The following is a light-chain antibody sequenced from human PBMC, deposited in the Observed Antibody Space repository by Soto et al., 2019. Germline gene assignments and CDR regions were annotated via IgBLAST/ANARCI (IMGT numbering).Light chain of an antibody. CDR2: ANN. Sequence: QAVVTQPPSVSGAPGQRVTISCTGRSSNIGAGYDVHWYQQLPGVAPKLLIYANNNRPSGVPDRFSGSKSGTSASLAITGLRAEDEADYYCQSYDSGLSGLYVFGTGTKLTVL. CDR3: QSYDSGLSGLYV. V-gene: IGLV1-40*01. J-gene: IGLJ1*01. CDR1: SSNIGAGYD.